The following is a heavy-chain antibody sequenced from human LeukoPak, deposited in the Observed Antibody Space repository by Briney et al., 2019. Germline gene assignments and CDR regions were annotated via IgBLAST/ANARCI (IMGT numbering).Heavy chain of an antibody. Sequence: GGSLRLSCAASGFTFSSYGMHWVRQAPGKGLEWVAVIWYDGSNKYYADSVKGRFTISSDNSKNTLYLQMNSLRAEDTAVYYCARLYDSSGYSPENWGQGTLVTVSS. J-gene: IGHJ4*02. CDR1: GFTFSSYG. CDR2: IWYDGSNK. D-gene: IGHD3-22*01. V-gene: IGHV3-33*01. CDR3: ARLYDSSGYSPEN.